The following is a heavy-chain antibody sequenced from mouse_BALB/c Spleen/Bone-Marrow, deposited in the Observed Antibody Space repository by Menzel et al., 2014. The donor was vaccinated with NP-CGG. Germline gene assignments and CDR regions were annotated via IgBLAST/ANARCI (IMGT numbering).Heavy chain of an antibody. D-gene: IGHD2-2*01. V-gene: IGHV1-4*01. CDR1: GYTFTSYW. CDR2: INPSTGYT. CDR3: ARSGGGYDGFAY. Sequence: ASGYTFTSYWMHWVKQRPGQGLEWIGYINPSTGYTEYNQKFKDKATLTADKSSSTAYMQLSSLTSEDSAVYYCARSGGGYDGFAYWGQGTLVTVSA. J-gene: IGHJ3*01.